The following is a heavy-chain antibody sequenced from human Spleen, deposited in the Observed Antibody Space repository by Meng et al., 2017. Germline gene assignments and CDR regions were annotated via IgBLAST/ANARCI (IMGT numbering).Heavy chain of an antibody. CDR1: GFTFSSYS. CDR2: ISSSSSYI. J-gene: IGHJ6*02. Sequence: GESLKISCAASGFTFSSYSMNWVRQAPGKGLEWVSSISSSSSYIYYADSAKGRFTISRDNAKNSLYLQMNSLRAEDTAVYYCARDDQRGLRFLEWLSSHGYGMDVWGQGTTVTVSS. V-gene: IGHV3-21*01. D-gene: IGHD3-3*01. CDR3: ARDDQRGLRFLEWLSSHGYGMDV.